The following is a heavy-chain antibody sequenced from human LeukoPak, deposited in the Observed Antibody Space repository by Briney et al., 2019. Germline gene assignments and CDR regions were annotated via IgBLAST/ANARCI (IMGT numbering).Heavy chain of an antibody. Sequence: PGGSLRLSCAASEFPFSSYAIHWVRQAPGKGLEWVAVISYDGSNKYYADSVKGRFTISRDSSKNTLYLQMNSLRAEDTAVYYYARDGLCSGGHCYVFGPDYWGQGTLVTVSS. J-gene: IGHJ4*02. CDR3: ARDGLCSGGHCYVFGPDY. D-gene: IGHD2-15*01. CDR2: ISYDGSNK. V-gene: IGHV3-30*04. CDR1: EFPFSSYA.